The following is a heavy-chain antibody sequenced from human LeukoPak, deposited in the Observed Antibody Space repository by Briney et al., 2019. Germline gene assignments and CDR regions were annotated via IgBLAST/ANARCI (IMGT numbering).Heavy chain of an antibody. V-gene: IGHV3-23*01. CDR2: LIGSSGAT. J-gene: IGHJ4*02. CDR3: AKGAYDYIEIAYFDY. Sequence: GGSLRLSCAASGFTFSSYAMNWVRQAPGKGLEWVAVLIGSSGATDYADSVKGRFTISRDNSKNTLFLQMNSLRAEDTAIYYCAKGAYDYIEIAYFDYWGQGALVTVSS. D-gene: IGHD5-12*01. CDR1: GFTFSSYA.